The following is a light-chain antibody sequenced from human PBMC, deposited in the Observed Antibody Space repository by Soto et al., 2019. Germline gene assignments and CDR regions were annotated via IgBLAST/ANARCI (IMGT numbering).Light chain of an antibody. J-gene: IGLJ1*01. CDR3: SSYRTSSTQV. Sequence: QSVLTQPASVSGSPEQSITISCTGTSIDVGGYNYVSWYQQHPGKAPKLMIYDVSNRPSGVSDRFSGSKSDNTASLTFSGLRAEDEADYYCSSYRTSSTQVFGTGTKVTVL. CDR2: DVS. V-gene: IGLV2-14*03. CDR1: SIDVGGYNY.